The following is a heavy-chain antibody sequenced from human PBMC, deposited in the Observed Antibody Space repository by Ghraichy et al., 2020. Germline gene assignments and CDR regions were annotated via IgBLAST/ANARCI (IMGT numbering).Heavy chain of an antibody. V-gene: IGHV3-21*01. CDR3: ARGPTTNGGIDV. D-gene: IGHD2-8*01. Sequence: GGSLRLSCAASGFTFSSYSMNWVRQAPGKGLEWVSSISSSSSYIYYADSVKGRFTISRDNAKNSLYLQMNSLRAEDTAVYYCARGPTTNGGIDVWGQGTTVTVSS. J-gene: IGHJ6*02. CDR1: GFTFSSYS. CDR2: ISSSSSYI.